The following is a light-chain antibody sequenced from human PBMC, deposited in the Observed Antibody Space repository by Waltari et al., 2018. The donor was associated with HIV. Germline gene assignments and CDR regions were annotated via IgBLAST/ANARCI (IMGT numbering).Light chain of an antibody. CDR3: HQHNYSPRS. CDR1: DSIGNN. Sequence: VMTQSPATLSVSPGGSATISCRTSDSIGNNLIWYQQRPGQAPRVLIYGASTRAPGIPGRITGSGSVTEFTLTINTLQPEDTAVYYCHQHNYSPRSFGQGTRVDLK. J-gene: IGKJ1*01. CDR2: GAS. V-gene: IGKV3-15*01.